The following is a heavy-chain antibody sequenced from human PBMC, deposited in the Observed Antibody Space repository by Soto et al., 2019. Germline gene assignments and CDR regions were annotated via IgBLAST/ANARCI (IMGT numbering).Heavy chain of an antibody. V-gene: IGHV3-53*01. CDR1: GFTVSYNY. CDR3: ARGMYGSGSYYIGDAFDM. CDR2: IYRGGDT. J-gene: IGHJ3*02. D-gene: IGHD3-10*01. Sequence: SCAVSGFTVSYNYMNWVRQAPGKGLEWVSVIYRGGDTFYADSVKGRFTISRDNSKSTLYLQMNSLGAEDTAVYYCARGMYGSGSYYIGDAFDMWGQGTMVTV.